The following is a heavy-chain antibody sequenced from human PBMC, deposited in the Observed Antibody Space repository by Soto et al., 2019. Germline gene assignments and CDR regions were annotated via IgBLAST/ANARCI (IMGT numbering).Heavy chain of an antibody. J-gene: IGHJ4*02. Sequence: QVQLQESGPGLVKPSQTLSLTCTVSGGSISSGDYYWSWIRQPPGKGLEWIGYIYYSGSTYYNQSIKSLVTISVDTSKNQFSLKLSSVTDADTAVYYCARSRLRYFDWLSKPFDYWGQGTLVTVSS. D-gene: IGHD3-9*01. CDR1: GGSISSGDYY. CDR2: IYYSGST. V-gene: IGHV4-30-4*01. CDR3: ARSRLRYFDWLSKPFDY.